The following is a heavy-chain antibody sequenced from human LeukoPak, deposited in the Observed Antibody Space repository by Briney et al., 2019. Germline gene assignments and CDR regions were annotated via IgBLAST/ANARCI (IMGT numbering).Heavy chain of an antibody. V-gene: IGHV3-23*01. CDR2: ISGSGGST. D-gene: IGHD3-22*01. CDR1: GFTFSSYG. J-gene: IGHJ4*02. Sequence: GGSLRLSCAASGFTFSSYGMHWVRQAPGKGLEWVSAISGSGGSTYYADSVKGRFTISRDNSKNTLYLQMNSLRAEDTAVYYCAKGGAYYYDSSGYYFEYWGQGTLVTVSS. CDR3: AKGGAYYYDSSGYYFEY.